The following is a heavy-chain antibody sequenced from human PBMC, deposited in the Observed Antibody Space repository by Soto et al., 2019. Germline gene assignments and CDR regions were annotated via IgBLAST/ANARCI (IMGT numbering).Heavy chain of an antibody. CDR1: GFTFSSYS. J-gene: IGHJ4*02. V-gene: IGHV3-48*02. D-gene: IGHD3-10*01. CDR3: AREAKYYYGSGTPLDYDY. CDR2: ISSSSSTI. Sequence: GGSLRLSCAASGFTFSSYSMNWVRQAPGKGLEWVSYISSSSSTIYYADSVKGRFTISRDNAKNSLYLQMNSLRDEDTAVYYCAREAKYYYGSGTPLDYDYWGQGTLVTVSS.